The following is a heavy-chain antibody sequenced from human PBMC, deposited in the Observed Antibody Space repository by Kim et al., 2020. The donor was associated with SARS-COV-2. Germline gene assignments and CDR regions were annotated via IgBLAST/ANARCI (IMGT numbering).Heavy chain of an antibody. J-gene: IGHJ4*02. CDR2: K. Sequence: KYIADSVKGRFTIYRDNSKNSLYLQMNSLRVEDTAVYYCAKEVSSNGIDHWGQGTLVTVSS. CDR3: AKEVSSNGIDH. V-gene: IGHV3-30-3*02. D-gene: IGHD4-4*01.